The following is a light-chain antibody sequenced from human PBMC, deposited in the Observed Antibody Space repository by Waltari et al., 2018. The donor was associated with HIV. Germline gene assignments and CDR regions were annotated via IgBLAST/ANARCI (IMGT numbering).Light chain of an antibody. J-gene: IGLJ2*01. CDR2: DNS. V-gene: IGLV3-21*02. CDR1: NIGARS. Sequence: SYGLTQPPSMSVAAGQAAKFTCGGHNIGARSVHWYQKRPGQAPKLVVYDNSDRPPVTPDLFAGSNTRNTATLTISRVEAGDEAEYYCQVWDNIGDRVVFGGGTNLTVL. CDR3: QVWDNIGDRVV.